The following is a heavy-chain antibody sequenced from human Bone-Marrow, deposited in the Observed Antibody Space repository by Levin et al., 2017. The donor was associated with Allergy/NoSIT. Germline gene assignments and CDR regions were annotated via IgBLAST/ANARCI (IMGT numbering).Heavy chain of an antibody. Sequence: PGESLKISCAASGFTFSSYAMHWVRQAPGKGLEWVAVISYDGSNKYYADSVKGRFTISRDNSKNTLYLQMNSLRAEDTAVYYCAREVDTAMTPWGQGTLVTVSS. CDR1: GFTFSSYA. J-gene: IGHJ4*02. CDR2: ISYDGSNK. V-gene: IGHV3-30-3*01. D-gene: IGHD5-18*01. CDR3: AREVDTAMTP.